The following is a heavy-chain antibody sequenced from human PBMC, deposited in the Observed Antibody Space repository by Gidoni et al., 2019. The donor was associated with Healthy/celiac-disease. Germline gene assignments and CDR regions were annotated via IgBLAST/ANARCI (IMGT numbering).Heavy chain of an antibody. J-gene: IGHJ4*02. D-gene: IGHD3-22*01. CDR1: GYTFTSYA. V-gene: IGHV1-3*01. Sequence: QVQLVQSGAEVKKPGASVKVSCKASGYTFTSYAMHWVRQAPGQRLEWMGWINAGNGNTKYSQKFQGRVTITRDTSASTAYMELSSLRSEDTAVYYCARGARVVVSKVGLDYWGQGTLVTVLL. CDR2: INAGNGNT. CDR3: ARGARVVVSKVGLDY.